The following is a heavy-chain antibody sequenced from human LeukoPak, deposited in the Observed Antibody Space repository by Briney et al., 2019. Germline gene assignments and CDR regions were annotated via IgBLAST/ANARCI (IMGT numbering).Heavy chain of an antibody. V-gene: IGHV3-64*02. D-gene: IGHD6-19*01. CDR3: ARIWQWLALDY. CDR1: GFTFSTYA. CDR2: ITGNGGST. J-gene: IGHJ4*02. Sequence: GGSLRLSCAASGFTFSTYAMRWVRQAPGKGLEYVSAITGNGGSTYYADSVKGRFTISRDNSKNTLYLQMGSLRTEDMAVYYCARIWQWLALDYWGQGTLVTVSS.